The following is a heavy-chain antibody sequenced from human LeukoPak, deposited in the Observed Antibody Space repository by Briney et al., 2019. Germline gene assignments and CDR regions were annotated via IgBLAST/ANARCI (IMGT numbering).Heavy chain of an antibody. Sequence: SETLSLTCTVSGGSISSYYWSWIRQPPGKGLEWIGYIYYSGSTNYNPSLKSRVTISVDTSKNQFSLKLSSVTAADTAVYYCARGGASSDAFDIWGQGTMVTVSS. D-gene: IGHD6-25*01. CDR3: ARGGASSDAFDI. CDR1: GGSISSYY. V-gene: IGHV4-59*01. J-gene: IGHJ3*02. CDR2: IYYSGST.